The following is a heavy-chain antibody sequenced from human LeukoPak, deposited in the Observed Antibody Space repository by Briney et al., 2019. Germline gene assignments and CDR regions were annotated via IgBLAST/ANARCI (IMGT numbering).Heavy chain of an antibody. CDR2: IYYSGST. J-gene: IGHJ5*02. CDR3: ARIVVTAIRTIDP. CDR1: GGSVSSGSYY. V-gene: IGHV4-61*01. D-gene: IGHD2-21*02. Sequence: SETLSLTCTVSGGSVSSGSYYWSWIRQPPGKGLEWIGYIYYSGSTNYNPSLRSRVTISVDTSKNQFSLKLSSVTAADTAVYYCARIVVTAIRTIDPWGQGTLVTVSS.